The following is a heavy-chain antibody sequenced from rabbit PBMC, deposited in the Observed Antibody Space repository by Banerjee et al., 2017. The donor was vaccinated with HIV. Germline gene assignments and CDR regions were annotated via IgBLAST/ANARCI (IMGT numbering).Heavy chain of an antibody. J-gene: IGHJ4*01. CDR2: IVIGDGNT. D-gene: IGHD1-1*01. CDR1: GFSVSSSDY. CDR3: ARYDDKIYYKL. Sequence: QSLEESGGDLVKPGASLTLTCTASGFSVSSSDYMCWVRQAPGKGLEWIGCIVIGDGNTYYASWAKGRFTISKTSSTTVTLQMTRLTAADTATYFCARYDDKIYYKLWGPGTLVTVS. V-gene: IGHV1S40*01.